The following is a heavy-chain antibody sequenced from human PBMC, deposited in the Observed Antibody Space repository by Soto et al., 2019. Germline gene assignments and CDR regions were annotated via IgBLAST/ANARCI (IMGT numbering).Heavy chain of an antibody. D-gene: IGHD3-3*01. CDR3: AGMVGVVIIGCFDP. V-gene: IGHV4-30-2*01. CDR1: GGSISSGGYS. J-gene: IGHJ5*02. CDR2: IYHSGST. Sequence: SETLSLTCAVSGGSISSGGYSWSWIRQPPGKGLEWIGYIYHSGSTYYNPSLKSRVTISVDRSKNQFSLKLSSVTAADTVVYYCAGMVGVVIIGCFDPWGQGTLVTVSS.